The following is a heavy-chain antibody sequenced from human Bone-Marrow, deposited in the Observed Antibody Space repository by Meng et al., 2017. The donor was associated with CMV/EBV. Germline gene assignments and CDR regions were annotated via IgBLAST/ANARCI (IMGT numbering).Heavy chain of an antibody. Sequence: SQTLSLTCAVYGGSFSGYYWSWIRQPPGKGLEWIGEINHSGSTNYNPSLKSRVTISVDTSKNQFSLKLSSVTAADTAVYHCARDREGVGAFDIWGQGTMVTVSS. CDR2: INHSGST. V-gene: IGHV4-34*01. CDR1: GGSFSGYY. D-gene: IGHD1-26*01. J-gene: IGHJ3*02. CDR3: ARDREGVGAFDI.